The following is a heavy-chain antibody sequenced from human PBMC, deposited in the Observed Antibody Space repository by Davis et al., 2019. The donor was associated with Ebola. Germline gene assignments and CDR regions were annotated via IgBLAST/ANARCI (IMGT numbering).Heavy chain of an antibody. CDR1: GFTFSNYA. J-gene: IGHJ4*02. CDR3: AEGGTNNFLGAN. D-gene: IGHD2-8*01. CDR2: ISATGVDK. V-gene: IGHV3-23*01. Sequence: PGGSLRLSCAASGFTFSNYAMSWVRQAPGGGLEWVAGISATGVDKKYADSVRGRFSISRDDSKNTLYLQMDSLRAEDTAVFYCAEGGTNNFLGANWGQGTLVIVSS.